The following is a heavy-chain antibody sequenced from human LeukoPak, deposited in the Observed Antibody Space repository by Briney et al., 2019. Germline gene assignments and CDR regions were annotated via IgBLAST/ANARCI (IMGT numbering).Heavy chain of an antibody. CDR3: ASRWDSSGWYEGANY. J-gene: IGHJ4*02. V-gene: IGHV3-30*02. Sequence: GGSLRLSCAASRFPFNSSGMHWARQAPGKGLEWVAFIRYDGSKKYYADSVKGRFTISRDNSKNTLSLQMSSLRAEDTAVYYCASRWDSSGWYEGANYWGQGTLVTVSS. CDR2: IRYDGSKK. CDR1: RFPFNSSG. D-gene: IGHD6-19*01.